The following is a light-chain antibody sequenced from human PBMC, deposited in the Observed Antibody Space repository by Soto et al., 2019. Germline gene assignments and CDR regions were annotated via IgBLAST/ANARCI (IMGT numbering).Light chain of an antibody. J-gene: IGKJ1*01. CDR1: QSISTY. CDR2: AAS. CDR3: QQSTRSLWT. V-gene: IGKV1-39*01. Sequence: DIQMTQSPSSLSASVGDRVTITCRASQSISTYLNWYQQKPGQAPKLLIYAASTLQSGVPSRFSGSGSGTDFILTICSLQLEDFATYYCQQSTRSLWTFGQGTKVEVK.